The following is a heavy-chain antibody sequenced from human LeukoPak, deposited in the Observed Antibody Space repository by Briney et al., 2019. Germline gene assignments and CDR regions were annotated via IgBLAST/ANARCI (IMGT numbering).Heavy chain of an antibody. Sequence: ASVKVSCKASGYTFTGYYMHWVRQAPGQGLEWMGWINPNSGGTNYAQEFQGRVTMTRDTSISTAYMELSRLRSDDTAVYYCARDAYSSSWYGYWGQGTLVTVSS. V-gene: IGHV1-2*02. CDR1: GYTFTGYY. CDR3: ARDAYSSSWYGY. J-gene: IGHJ4*02. CDR2: INPNSGGT. D-gene: IGHD6-13*01.